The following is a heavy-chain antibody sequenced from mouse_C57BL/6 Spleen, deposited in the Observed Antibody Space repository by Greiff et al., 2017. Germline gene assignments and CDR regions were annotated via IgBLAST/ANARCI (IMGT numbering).Heavy chain of an antibody. V-gene: IGHV5-6*01. D-gene: IGHD2-5*01. J-gene: IGHJ4*01. CDR1: GFTFSSYG. Sequence: EVQGAESGGDLVKPGGSLKLSCAASGFTFSSYGMSWVRQTPDKRLEWVATISSGGSYTYYPDSVKGRFTISRDNAKNTRYLQMSSLKSEDTAMYYCARSYSNYLYAMDYWGQGTSVTVSS. CDR2: ISSGGSYT. CDR3: ARSYSNYLYAMDY.